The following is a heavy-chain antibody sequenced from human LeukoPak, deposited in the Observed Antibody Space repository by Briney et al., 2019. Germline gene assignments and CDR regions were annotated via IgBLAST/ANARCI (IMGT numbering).Heavy chain of an antibody. V-gene: IGHV3-23*01. CDR1: GFTFSSYA. Sequence: GGSLRLSCAASGFTFSSYAMSWVRQAPGKGLEWVSAISGSNRSTYYADSVKGRFTISRDNSKNTLYLQMNSLRAEDTAVYYCATGGSYSYWYFDLWGRGTLVTVSS. D-gene: IGHD2-15*01. J-gene: IGHJ2*01. CDR3: ATGGSYSYWYFDL. CDR2: ISGSNRST.